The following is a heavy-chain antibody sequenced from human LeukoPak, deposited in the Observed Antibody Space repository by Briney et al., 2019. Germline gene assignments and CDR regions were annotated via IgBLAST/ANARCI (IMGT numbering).Heavy chain of an antibody. CDR2: IYSDGST. CDR1: GFTVSSNC. Sequence: GGSLRLSCVASGFTVSSNCMSWVRQAPGKGLEWVSVIYSDGSTYYSDSVKGRFTISRDNSKNTLYLQMNSLRAEDTAVYYCAREGFHGAFDIWGQGTMVTVSS. CDR3: AREGFHGAFDI. J-gene: IGHJ3*02. V-gene: IGHV3-53*01. D-gene: IGHD2-15*01.